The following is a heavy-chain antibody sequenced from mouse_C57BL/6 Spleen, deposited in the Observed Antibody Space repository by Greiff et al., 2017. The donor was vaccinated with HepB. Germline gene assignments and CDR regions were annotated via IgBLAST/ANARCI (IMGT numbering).Heavy chain of an antibody. D-gene: IGHD2-5*01. CDR3: ARSGRYSNHMFAY. CDR2: ISYSGST. Sequence: VQLKESGPGMVKPSQSLSLTCTVTGYSITSGYDWHWIRHFPGNKLEWMGYISYSGSTNYNPSLKSRISITHDTSKNHFFLKLNSVTTEDTATYYCARSGRYSNHMFAYWGQGTLVTVSA. V-gene: IGHV3-1*01. J-gene: IGHJ3*01. CDR1: GYSITSGYD.